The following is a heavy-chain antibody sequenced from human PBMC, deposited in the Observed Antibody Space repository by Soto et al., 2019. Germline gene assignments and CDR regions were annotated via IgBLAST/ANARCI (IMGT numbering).Heavy chain of an antibody. V-gene: IGHV4-4*02. CDR1: GDSLTSNNR. J-gene: IGHJ4*02. D-gene: IGHD1-1*01. CDR2: CXRXGXX. CDR3: AGRAPRTSVDY. Sequence: ETPSCSCAVSGDSLTSNNRWTASRQPPLQXLEXXGXCXRXGXXXXXXSLKSRVTISLDKSENHFSMKVASVTAADTAVYYCAGRAPRTSVDYWGQGSLVAVS.